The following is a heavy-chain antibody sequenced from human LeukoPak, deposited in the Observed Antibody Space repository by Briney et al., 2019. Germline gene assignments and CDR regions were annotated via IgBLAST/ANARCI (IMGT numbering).Heavy chain of an antibody. Sequence: PGGSLRLSCAASGFTFSSHGMNWVRQAPGKGLEWVSYISSSGSTIYYADSVKGRFTISRDNAKNSLYLQMNSLRAEDTAVYYCAREVAAAGSYYYYYYMDVWGKGTTVTISS. V-gene: IGHV3-48*04. J-gene: IGHJ6*03. D-gene: IGHD6-13*01. CDR3: AREVAAAGSYYYYYYMDV. CDR2: ISSSGSTI. CDR1: GFTFSSHG.